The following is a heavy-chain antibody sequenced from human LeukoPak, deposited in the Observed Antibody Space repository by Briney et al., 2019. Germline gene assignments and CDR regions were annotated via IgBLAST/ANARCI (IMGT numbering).Heavy chain of an antibody. V-gene: IGHV1-2*02. CDR2: IYPYTGAT. CDR3: ARDGPAQMVDFDY. Sequence: ASVKVSCKASGYTFSGTGWYLYWLRQAPGRGLECMGWIYPYTGATHYAQKFQGRVAMTRDTSISTAYMELSRLRPDDTAVYYCARDGPAQMVDFDYWGQGTLVTVSS. CDR1: GYTFSGTGWY. J-gene: IGHJ4*02. D-gene: IGHD3-10*01.